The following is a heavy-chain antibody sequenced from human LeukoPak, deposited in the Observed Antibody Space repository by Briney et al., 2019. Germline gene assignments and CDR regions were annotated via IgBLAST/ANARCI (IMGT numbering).Heavy chain of an antibody. D-gene: IGHD2-15*01. J-gene: IGHJ4*02. CDR1: GGSISSSNW. CDR2: IYHSGST. Sequence: SETLSLTCAVSGGSISSSNWWSWVRQPPGKGLEWIGEIYHSGSTNYNPSLKSRVTISVDKSKKQFSLKLSSVTAADTAVYYCATNSIGYCSGGSCYQVSDYWGQGTLVTVSS. CDR3: ATNSIGYCSGGSCYQVSDY. V-gene: IGHV4-4*02.